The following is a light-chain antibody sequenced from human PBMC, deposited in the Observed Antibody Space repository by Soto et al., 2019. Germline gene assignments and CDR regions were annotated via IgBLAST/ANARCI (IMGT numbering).Light chain of an antibody. V-gene: IGKV3-15*01. CDR3: QQYNNWPRT. CDR1: QSVNSK. J-gene: IGKJ1*01. CDR2: GAS. Sequence: EIVMTQSPATLSVSPGERATLSCRASQSVNSKLAWYQQKPCQAPRLLIYGASTRATGIPARFCGSGSGTEFPLTISNLQSDDFAVYYLQQYNNWPRTFGQGPKVEIK.